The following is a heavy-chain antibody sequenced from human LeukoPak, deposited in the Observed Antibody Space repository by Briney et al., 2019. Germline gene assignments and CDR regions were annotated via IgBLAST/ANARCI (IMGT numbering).Heavy chain of an antibody. D-gene: IGHD3-22*01. J-gene: IGHJ3*02. V-gene: IGHV3-9*01. CDR3: AKDFSHYYDSSGSGDDAFDI. CDR1: GFTFDDYA. CDR2: ISWNSGSM. Sequence: GGSLRLSCAASGFTFDDYAMHWVRQAPGKGLEWVSGISWNSGSMGYADSVKGRFTISRDNAKNSLYLQMNSLRAEDTALYYCAKDFSHYYDSSGSGDDAFDIWGQGTMVTVSS.